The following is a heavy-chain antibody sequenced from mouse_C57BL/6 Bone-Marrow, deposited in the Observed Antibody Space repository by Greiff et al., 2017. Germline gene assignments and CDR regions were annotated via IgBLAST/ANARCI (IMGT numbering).Heavy chain of an antibody. CDR2: ISDGGSYT. Sequence: EVHLVQSGGGLVKPGASLKLSCAASGFTFSSYAMSWVRQTPEKRLEWVATISDGGSYTYYPDNVKGRFTISRDNAKNNLYLQLSHLKSEDTAMYYFANYYSMDYWGQGTSVTVSS. CDR3: ANYYSMDY. J-gene: IGHJ4*01. V-gene: IGHV5-4*01. CDR1: GFTFSSYA.